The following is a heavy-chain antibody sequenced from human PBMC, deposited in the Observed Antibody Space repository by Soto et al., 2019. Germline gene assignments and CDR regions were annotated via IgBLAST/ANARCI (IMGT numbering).Heavy chain of an antibody. CDR2: ISGDGTRT. V-gene: IGHV3-74*01. CDR1: GFSFSGDW. D-gene: IGHD2-2*01. Sequence: PGGSLRLSCVGSGFSFSGDWMHWVRQAPGKGLVWVSRISGDGTRTNYADFVNGRFTISRDNAKNTLYLQMSSVRVEDTALYYCARRLPAAGTFGNWGQGTLVTVSS. J-gene: IGHJ4*02. CDR3: ARRLPAAGTFGN.